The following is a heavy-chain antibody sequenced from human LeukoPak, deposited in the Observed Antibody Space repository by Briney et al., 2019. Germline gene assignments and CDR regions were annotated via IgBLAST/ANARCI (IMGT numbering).Heavy chain of an antibody. D-gene: IGHD1-20*01. CDR1: GHTFTAYY. CDR3: ARDGRYNLNYADY. Sequence: ASVKVSCKPSGHTFTAYYFHWVRQAPGQGLEWMGWINPNTSDTNYAQRFQGRVTLTRDTSISTAYLELRWLRTDDTAVYYCARDGRYNLNYADYWGQGTLVTVSS. V-gene: IGHV1-2*02. J-gene: IGHJ4*02. CDR2: INPNTSDT.